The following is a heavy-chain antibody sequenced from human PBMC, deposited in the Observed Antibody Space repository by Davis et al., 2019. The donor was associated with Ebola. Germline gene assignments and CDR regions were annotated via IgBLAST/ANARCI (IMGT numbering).Heavy chain of an antibody. J-gene: IGHJ4*02. CDR1: GFTFDDYA. D-gene: IGHD1-26*01. CDR2: ISWNSGSI. V-gene: IGHV3-9*01. CDR3: ARGVEVGATRILRYFDY. Sequence: SLKISCAASGFTFDDYAMHWVRQAPGKGLEWVSGISWNSGSIGYADSVKGRFTISRDNAKNSLYLQMNSLRAEDTAVYYCARGVEVGATRILRYFDYWGQGTLVTVSS.